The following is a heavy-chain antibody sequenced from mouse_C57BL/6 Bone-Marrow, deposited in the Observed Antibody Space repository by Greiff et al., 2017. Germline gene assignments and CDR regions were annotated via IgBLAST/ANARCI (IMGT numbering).Heavy chain of an antibody. CDR3: TSGGYWYFDV. CDR2: IYPGNSDT. Sequence: VQLQQSGTVLARPGASVKMSCKTSGYTFTSYWMHWVKQRPGQGLEWIGAIYPGNSDTSYNQKFKGKAKLTAVTSASTAYMELSSLTNEDSAVDYCTSGGYWYFDVWGTGTTVTVSS. CDR1: GYTFTSYW. V-gene: IGHV1-5*01. J-gene: IGHJ1*03.